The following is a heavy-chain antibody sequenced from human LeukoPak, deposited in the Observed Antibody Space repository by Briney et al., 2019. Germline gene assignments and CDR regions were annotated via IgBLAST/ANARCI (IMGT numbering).Heavy chain of an antibody. D-gene: IGHD5-24*01. CDR2: ISYDGSNK. Sequence: GGSLRLSCAASGFTFSSYGMHWVRQAPGKGLEWVAVISYDGSNKYYADSVKGRFTISRDNSKNTLYLQMNSQRAEDTAVYYCAKDDNGYSPYYYMDVWGKGTTVTVSS. J-gene: IGHJ6*03. CDR1: GFTFSSYG. V-gene: IGHV3-30*18. CDR3: AKDDNGYSPYYYMDV.